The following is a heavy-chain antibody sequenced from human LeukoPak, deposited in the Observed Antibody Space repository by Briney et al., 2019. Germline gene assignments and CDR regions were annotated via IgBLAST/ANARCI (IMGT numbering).Heavy chain of an antibody. D-gene: IGHD3-3*01. CDR3: AREAYDDFWSGSWRYYYYMDV. CDR1: GFTFSSYS. V-gene: IGHV3-21*01. CDR2: ISSSSSYI. Sequence: GGSLRPSCAASGFTFSSYSMNWVRQAPGKGLEWVSSISSSSSYIYYADSVKGRFTISRDNAKNPLYLQMNSLRAEDTAVYYCAREAYDDFWSGSWRYYYYMDVWGKGTTVTVSS. J-gene: IGHJ6*03.